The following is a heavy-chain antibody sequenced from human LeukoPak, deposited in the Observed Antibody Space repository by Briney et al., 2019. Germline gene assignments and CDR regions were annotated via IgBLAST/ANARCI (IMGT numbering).Heavy chain of an antibody. D-gene: IGHD6-6*01. CDR2: ISGSGGST. V-gene: IGHV3-23*01. Sequence: GGSLRLSCAASGFTFSSYAMSWVRQAPGKGLEWVSAISGSGGSTYYADSVKGRFTISRDNAKNSLYLQMNSLRAEDTTVYYCAILGIAARSRDFDYWGQGTLVTVSS. CDR1: GFTFSSYA. J-gene: IGHJ4*02. CDR3: AILGIAARSRDFDY.